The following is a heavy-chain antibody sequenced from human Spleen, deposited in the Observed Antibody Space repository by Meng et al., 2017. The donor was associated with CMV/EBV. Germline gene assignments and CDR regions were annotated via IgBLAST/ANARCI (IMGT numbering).Heavy chain of an antibody. J-gene: IGHJ5*02. CDR1: GYTFTGYY. CDR2: INSNSGGT. V-gene: IGHV1-2*02. Sequence: ASVKVSCKASGYTFTGYYIHWVRQAPGQGLEWMGWINSNSGGTNYAQKFQGRVTMTRDTSIRTAYMELSRLKSDDTAVYYCARVVPAAAGPNWFDPWGQGTLVTVSS. D-gene: IGHD6-13*01. CDR3: ARVVPAAAGPNWFDP.